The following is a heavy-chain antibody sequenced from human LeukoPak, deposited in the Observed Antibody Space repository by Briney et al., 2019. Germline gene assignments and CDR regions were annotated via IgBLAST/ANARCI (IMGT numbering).Heavy chain of an antibody. Sequence: GGSLRLSCVASGLTFSTYGMSWVRQAPGKGLEWVAAVSSTGSGTYYPDSLKGRFIISRDNSQNTVFLQMNSLRPEDTAFYFCAKDGPLLWFGPTDAWGQGILVTVSS. D-gene: IGHD3-10*01. V-gene: IGHV3-23*01. J-gene: IGHJ5*02. CDR1: GLTFSTYG. CDR3: AKDGPLLWFGPTDA. CDR2: VSSTGSGT.